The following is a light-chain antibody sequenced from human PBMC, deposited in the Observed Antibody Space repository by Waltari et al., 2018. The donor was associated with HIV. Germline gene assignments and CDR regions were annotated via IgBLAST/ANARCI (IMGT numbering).Light chain of an antibody. V-gene: IGKV2-30*01. CDR3: MQSTYCPRT. Sequence: VVMTQSPLSLPVTLGQPASISCSSTQSLLYSDRNTYLSWFHQRPGQSPRRLIYNVSIRDSGVPDRFSGSGSGTDFTLRISRVEAEDVVTYYCMQSTYCPRTFDQGTNVEIK. CDR1: QSLLYSDRNTY. J-gene: IGKJ1*01. CDR2: NVS.